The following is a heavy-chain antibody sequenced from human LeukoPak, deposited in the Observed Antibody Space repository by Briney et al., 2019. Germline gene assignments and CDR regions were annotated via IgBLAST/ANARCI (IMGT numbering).Heavy chain of an antibody. CDR1: GFTFSSYS. J-gene: IGHJ5*02. Sequence: PGGSLRLSCAASGFTFSSYSMSWVRQAPGKGLEWVSSISSSSSYIYYVDSVKGRFTISRDNAKNSLYLQMNSLRAEDTAVYYCARDSDPYYYDSSGGWFDPWGQGTLVTVSS. D-gene: IGHD3-22*01. V-gene: IGHV3-21*01. CDR3: ARDSDPYYYDSSGGWFDP. CDR2: ISSSSSYI.